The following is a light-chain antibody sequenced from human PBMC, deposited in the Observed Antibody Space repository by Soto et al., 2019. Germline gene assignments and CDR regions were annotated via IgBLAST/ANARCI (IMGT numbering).Light chain of an antibody. CDR1: SSDVGAYNY. Sequence: QSALTQPRSVSGSPGQSITISCTGTSSDVGAYNYVSWYQQHPGKAPKVLIYHVTERPSGVPDRFSGSKSDNTASLTISGLQAEDEGDYYCSSYAGSNILVFGGGTKLTVL. CDR2: HVT. V-gene: IGLV2-11*01. CDR3: SSYAGSNILV. J-gene: IGLJ2*01.